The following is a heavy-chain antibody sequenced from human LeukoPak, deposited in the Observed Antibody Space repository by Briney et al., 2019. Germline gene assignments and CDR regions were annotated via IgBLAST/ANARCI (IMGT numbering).Heavy chain of an antibody. CDR3: ATRGATGLA. CDR1: GYTFTSYD. J-gene: IGHJ4*02. CDR2: MNPNSGNT. V-gene: IGHV1-8*01. D-gene: IGHD4/OR15-4a*01. Sequence: GASVKVSCKASGYTFTSYDINWARQATGQGLEWMGWMNPNSGNTHYDQKFQGRVTMTRNTSISTAYMELSSLRSEDTAVYYCATRGATGLAWGQGTLVTVSS.